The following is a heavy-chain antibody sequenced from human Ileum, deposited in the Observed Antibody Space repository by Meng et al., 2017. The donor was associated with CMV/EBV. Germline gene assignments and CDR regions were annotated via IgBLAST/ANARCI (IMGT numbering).Heavy chain of an antibody. J-gene: IGHJ5*02. CDR1: GGSISGDY. V-gene: IGHV4-4*07. CDR2: VHTSGST. CDR3: VKDRSNTWNKDWFNP. Sequence: LQRTGPGLVRPPRPLFTPCTVSGGSISGDYWSWIRQSAGKGLEWIGRVHTSGSTDYNPSLKSRVTMSGDVSKNQFSLKLTSVTAADTAVYYCVKDRSNTWNKDWFNPWGQGTLVTVSS. D-gene: IGHD1/OR15-1a*01.